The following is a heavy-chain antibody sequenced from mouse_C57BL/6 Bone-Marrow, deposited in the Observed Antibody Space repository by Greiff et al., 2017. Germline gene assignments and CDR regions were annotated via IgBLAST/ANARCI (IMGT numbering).Heavy chain of an antibody. D-gene: IGHD2-12*01. V-gene: IGHV14-4*01. Sequence: VQLKESGAELVRPGASVTLSCTASGFNIKDDYMHWVKQRPEQGLEWIGLLDPENGDTEYASKFQGKATIPADTSSNTAYLQLSSLTSEDTAVYYCTTVLYPYYFDYWGQGTTLTVSS. J-gene: IGHJ2*01. CDR3: TTVLYPYYFDY. CDR1: GFNIKDDY. CDR2: LDPENGDT.